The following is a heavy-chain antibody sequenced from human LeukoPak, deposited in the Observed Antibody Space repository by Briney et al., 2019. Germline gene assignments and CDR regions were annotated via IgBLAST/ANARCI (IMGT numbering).Heavy chain of an antibody. V-gene: IGHV1-69*06. CDR3: ARVGDGYNLLGWFDP. Sequence: GASVKVSCKASGYTFTSYGISWVRQAPGQGLEWMGGIIPIFGTANYAQKFQGRVTITADKSTSTAYMELSSLRSEDTAVYYCARVGDGYNLLGWFDPWGQGTLVTVSS. J-gene: IGHJ5*02. D-gene: IGHD5-24*01. CDR1: GYTFTSYG. CDR2: IIPIFGTA.